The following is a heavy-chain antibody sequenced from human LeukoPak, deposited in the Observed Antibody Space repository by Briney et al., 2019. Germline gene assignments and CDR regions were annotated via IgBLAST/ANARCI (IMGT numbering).Heavy chain of an antibody. J-gene: IGHJ4*02. CDR3: ANGYNYGYGRPY. CDR2: ISGSDTST. D-gene: IGHD5-18*01. V-gene: IGHV3-48*03. CDR1: GFSFSVYE. Sequence: GGSLRLSCAASGFSFSVYEMHWVRQAPGRGLEWIADISGSDTSTYYADSVKGRFTISRDNAKGSLFLQMNSLRVEDTAVYYCANGYNYGYGRPYWGQGTRVTVST.